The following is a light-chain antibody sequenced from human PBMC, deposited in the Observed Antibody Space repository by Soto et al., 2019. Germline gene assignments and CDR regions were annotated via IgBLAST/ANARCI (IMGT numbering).Light chain of an antibody. CDR2: DVS. J-gene: IGLJ3*02. CDR3: RSYTSSRPWV. V-gene: IGLV2-14*01. CDR1: SSDVGGYNY. Sequence: QSALTQPASVSGSPGQSITISCTGTSSDVGGYNYVSWYQQHPGKAPKLMIYDVSNRPSGVSNRFSGSKSGNTASLTISGLQAEDEADYYFRSYTSSRPWVLGGGTQLTVL.